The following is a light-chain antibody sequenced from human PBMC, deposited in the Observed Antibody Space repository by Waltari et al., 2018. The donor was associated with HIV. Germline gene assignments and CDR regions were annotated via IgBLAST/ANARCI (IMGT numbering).Light chain of an antibody. V-gene: IGLV4-69*01. Sequence: QLVLTQSPSASASLGASVKLTCTLSSGHSSYAIAWHQKQEEKGPRYLMKVNSDGSHNKGDGIPDRFSGSSSGAERYLTISSLQSEDEADYYCQTWATGIQVFGGGTKLTVL. J-gene: IGLJ3*02. CDR2: VNSDGSH. CDR3: QTWATGIQV. CDR1: SGHSSYA.